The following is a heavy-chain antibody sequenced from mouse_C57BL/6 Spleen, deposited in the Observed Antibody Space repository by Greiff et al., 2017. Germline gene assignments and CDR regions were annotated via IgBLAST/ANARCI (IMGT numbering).Heavy chain of an antibody. Sequence: VQLQQPGAELVKPGASVKLSCKASGYTFTSYWMQWVKQRPGQGLEWIGEIDPSDSSTTYNQPFKGKATLTVNTSSSTACMQLSSLTSEDSAIYYRARDSSLTYWGQGTLVTVSA. V-gene: IGHV1-50*01. D-gene: IGHD2-12*01. CDR3: ARDSSLTY. J-gene: IGHJ3*01. CDR2: IDPSDSST. CDR1: GYTFTSYW.